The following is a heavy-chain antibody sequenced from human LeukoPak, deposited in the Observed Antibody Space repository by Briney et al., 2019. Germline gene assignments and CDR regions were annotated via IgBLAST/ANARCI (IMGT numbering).Heavy chain of an antibody. D-gene: IGHD5-18*01. CDR3: ARGSRGYSYGYSDY. Sequence: ASVKVSCKAPGYTFTSYGISWVRQAPGQGLEWMGWISAYNGNTNYAQKLQGRVTMTTDTSTSTAYMELRSLRSDDTAVYYCARGSRGYSYGYSDYWGQGTLVTVSS. J-gene: IGHJ4*02. CDR2: ISAYNGNT. CDR1: GYTFTSYG. V-gene: IGHV1-18*01.